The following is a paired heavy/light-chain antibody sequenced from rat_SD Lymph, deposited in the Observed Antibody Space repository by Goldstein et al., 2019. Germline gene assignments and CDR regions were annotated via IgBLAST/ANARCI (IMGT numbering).Heavy chain of an antibody. J-gene: IGHJ1*01. Sequence: EVQLQQSGPEVGRPGSSVKISCKASGYTFTDYVMNWVKQSPGQGLEWIGWIDPEYGSTDYAEKFKKKATLTADTSSNTAYIQLSSLTSEDTATYFCALNSYWYFDFWGPGTMVTVSS. CDR1: GYTFTDYV. CDR3: ALNSYWYFDF. CDR2: IDPEYGST. V-gene: IGHV1-13*01. D-gene: IGHD1-10*01.
Light chain of an antibody. V-gene: IGKV4S12*01. CDR2: DTS. Sequence: EIVLTQSPTTMAASPGEKVTITCRASSSVSYMHWFQQKSGTSPKPWIYDTSKLASGVPDRFSGSGSGTSYSLTISSMEAEDAATYYCLQRSSYPYTFGAGTKLELK. CDR3: LQRSSYPYT. J-gene: IGKJ2-3*01. CDR1: SSVSY.